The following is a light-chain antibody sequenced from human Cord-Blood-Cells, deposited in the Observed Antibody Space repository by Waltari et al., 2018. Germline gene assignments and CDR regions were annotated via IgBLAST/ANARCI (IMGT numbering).Light chain of an antibody. Sequence: QSALTQPRSVSGSPGQSVTISCTGTSSDVGGYNYVSWYQQHPGKAPKLMLYDVSKRPSGVPDRFSGSKSGNTASLTISGLQAGDEADYYCCSYAGSYTLFGGGTKLTVL. CDR2: DVS. J-gene: IGLJ2*01. V-gene: IGLV2-11*01. CDR1: SSDVGGYNY. CDR3: CSYAGSYTL.